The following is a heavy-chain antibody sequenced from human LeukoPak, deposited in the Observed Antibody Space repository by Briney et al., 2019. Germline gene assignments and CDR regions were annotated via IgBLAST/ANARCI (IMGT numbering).Heavy chain of an antibody. D-gene: IGHD1-26*01. J-gene: IGHJ4*02. CDR2: IYTSGST. V-gene: IGHV4-4*07. CDR3: ARDGTLGATMGVFDY. Sequence: SETLSLTCTVSGGSISSYYWSWIRQPAGKGLEWIGRIYTSGSTNYNPSLKSRVTMSVDTSKNQFSLKLSSVTAADTAVYYCARDGTLGATMGVFDYWGQGTLVTVSS. CDR1: GGSISSYY.